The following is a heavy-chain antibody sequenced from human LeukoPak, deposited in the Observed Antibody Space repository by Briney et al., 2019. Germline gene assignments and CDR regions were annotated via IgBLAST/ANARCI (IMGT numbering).Heavy chain of an antibody. Sequence: SETLSLTCTVSGGSISSSSYYWGWIRQPPGKGLEWIGSIYYSGSTYYNPSLKSRVTISVDTSKNQFSLKLSSVTAADTAVYYCARRRGDLHCSSTSCHATYYMDVWGKGTTVTVSS. J-gene: IGHJ6*03. CDR2: IYYSGST. V-gene: IGHV4-39*01. CDR1: GGSISSSSYY. CDR3: ARRRGDLHCSSTSCHATYYMDV. D-gene: IGHD2-2*01.